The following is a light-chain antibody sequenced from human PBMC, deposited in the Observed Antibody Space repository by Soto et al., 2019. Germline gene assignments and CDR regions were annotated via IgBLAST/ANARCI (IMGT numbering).Light chain of an antibody. CDR3: QQRSNWPYT. CDR1: QSVGSS. CDR2: DAS. J-gene: IGKJ2*01. Sequence: EIVLTQSPATLSLSPGEGATLSCRASQSVGSSLAWYQQRPGQAPRLLIYDASNRTTGSPAMFSGSGSATDFTLTISSLEPEDFAVYYCQQRSNWPYTFGQGTKLEIK. V-gene: IGKV3-11*01.